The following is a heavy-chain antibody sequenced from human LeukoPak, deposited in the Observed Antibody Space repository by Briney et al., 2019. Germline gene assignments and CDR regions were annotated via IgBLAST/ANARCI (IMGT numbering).Heavy chain of an antibody. CDR1: GYTFTGYY. D-gene: IGHD2-8*01. V-gene: IGHV1-2*06. J-gene: IGHJ5*02. CDR3: ARDFTTYCSNGLCLDRNWFDP. CDR2: INPNSGGT. Sequence: GASVNVSCTASGYTFTGYYMHWVRQAPGQGLEWMGRINPNSGGTNYAQKFQGRVTMTRGTSISTAYMELSRLRSDDTAVYYCARDFTTYCSNGLCLDRNWFDPWGQGTLVTVSS.